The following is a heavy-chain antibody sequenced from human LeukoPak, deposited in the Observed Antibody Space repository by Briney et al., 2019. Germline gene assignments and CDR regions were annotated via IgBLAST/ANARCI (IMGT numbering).Heavy chain of an antibody. CDR3: ARVGSGSTYGYAEY. J-gene: IGHJ4*02. V-gene: IGHV3-66*01. CDR1: GLSVSSNY. Sequence: GESLRLSCAASGLSVSSNYMSWVRQAPGKGLEWVSVFYNGVGTYYADSVKGRFTISRDNSKNMVYLQMNNLRVEDTGVYYCARVGSGSTYGYAEYWGRGTLVTVSS. CDR2: FYNGVGT. D-gene: IGHD5-18*01.